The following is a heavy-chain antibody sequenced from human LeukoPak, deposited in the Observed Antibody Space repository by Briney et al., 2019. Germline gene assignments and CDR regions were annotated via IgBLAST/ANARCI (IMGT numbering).Heavy chain of an antibody. CDR1: GFTFSSYG. CDR2: ISASGGYT. Sequence: GGSLRLSCAASGFTFSSYGMTWVRQAPGKGLEWVSAISASGGYTYYADSVRGRFTISRDNAKNTLYLQMNSLTAEDTAVYYCARGMRDYYGLDYWGQGTLVTVSS. CDR3: ARGMRDYYGLDY. J-gene: IGHJ4*02. V-gene: IGHV3-23*01. D-gene: IGHD3-10*01.